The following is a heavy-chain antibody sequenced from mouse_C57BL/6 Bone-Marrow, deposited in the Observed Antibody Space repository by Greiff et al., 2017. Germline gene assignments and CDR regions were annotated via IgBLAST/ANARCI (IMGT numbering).Heavy chain of an antibody. V-gene: IGHV1-64*01. J-gene: IGHJ1*03. Sequence: QVQLQQPGAELVKPGASVKLSCKASGYTFTSSWMHWVKQRPGQGLEWIGMIHPNSGSTNYNETFKSKATLTVDKSSSTAYMQLSSLTSEVSAGYYGATPDYCDSGDVGWYFDVWGTGTTGTVAS. CDR1: GYTFTSSW. CDR2: IHPNSGST. D-gene: IGHD1-1*01. CDR3: ATPDYCDSGDVGWYFDV.